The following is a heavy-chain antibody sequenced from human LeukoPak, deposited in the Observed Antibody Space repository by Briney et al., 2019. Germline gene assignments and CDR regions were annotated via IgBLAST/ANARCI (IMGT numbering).Heavy chain of an antibody. J-gene: IGHJ4*02. V-gene: IGHV1-8*01. CDR1: GYTFTSFD. CDR3: ARRPYKYYDILTGYYRSEFEY. Sequence: GASVKVSCKASGYTFTSFDINWVRQATGQGLEWMGWLNPNSGNTGYAQKFQGRVTMTRNTSISTAYMELSSLRYEDTAVYYCARRPYKYYDILTGYYRSEFEYWGQGTLVTVSS. CDR2: LNPNSGNT. D-gene: IGHD3-9*01.